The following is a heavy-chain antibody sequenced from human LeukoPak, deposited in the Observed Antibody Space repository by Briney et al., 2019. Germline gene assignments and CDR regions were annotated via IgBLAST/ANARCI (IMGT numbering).Heavy chain of an antibody. CDR1: GFTFSSYE. J-gene: IGHJ4*02. CDR3: AKDRVKVVAAPNDY. Sequence: GGSLRLSCAASGFTFSSYEMNWVRQAPGKGLEWVSGISPSGDATFYADSVKGRFTISRDNSKNTLYLQMNSLRAEDTAVYYCAKDRVKVVAAPNDYWGQGTLVTVSS. V-gene: IGHV3-23*01. D-gene: IGHD2-15*01. CDR2: ISPSGDAT.